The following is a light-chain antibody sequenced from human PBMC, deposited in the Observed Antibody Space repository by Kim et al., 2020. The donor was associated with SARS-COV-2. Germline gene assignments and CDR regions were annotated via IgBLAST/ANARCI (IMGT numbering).Light chain of an antibody. CDR1: QSISSW. Sequence: AGVGDRDTITCRASQSISSWLAWYQQKPGKAPKLLIYKASSLESGVPSRFSGSGSGTEFTLTISSLQPDDFATYYCQQYNSYPYTFGQGTKLEI. CDR3: QQYNSYPYT. J-gene: IGKJ2*01. CDR2: KAS. V-gene: IGKV1-5*03.